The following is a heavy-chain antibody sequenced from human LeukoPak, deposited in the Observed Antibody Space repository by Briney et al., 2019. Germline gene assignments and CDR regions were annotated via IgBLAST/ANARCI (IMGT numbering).Heavy chain of an antibody. Sequence: PSETLSLTCTVSGGSISSYYWSWIRQPPGKGLEWIGYIYYSGSTNYNPSLKSRVTISVDTSKNQFSLKLSSVTAADTAVYFCVRLLGGYFAGNTFDIWGQGTVVSVSS. J-gene: IGHJ3*02. CDR3: VRLLGGYFAGNTFDI. D-gene: IGHD3-9*01. V-gene: IGHV4-59*08. CDR2: IYYSGST. CDR1: GGSISSYY.